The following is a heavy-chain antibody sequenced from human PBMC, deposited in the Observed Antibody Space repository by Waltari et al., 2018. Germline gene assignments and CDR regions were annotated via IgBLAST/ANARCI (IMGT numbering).Heavy chain of an antibody. CDR1: GFTFSSYG. CDR3: AKDPHLRYSSGWSPDY. J-gene: IGHJ4*02. Sequence: QVQLVESGGGVVQPGGSLRLSCAASGFTFSSYGMHWVRQAPGKGLEWVAFIRYDGSNKYYADSVKGRFTISRDNSKNTLYLQMNSLRAEDTAVYYCAKDPHLRYSSGWSPDYWGQGTLVTVSS. V-gene: IGHV3-30*02. D-gene: IGHD6-19*01. CDR2: IRYDGSNK.